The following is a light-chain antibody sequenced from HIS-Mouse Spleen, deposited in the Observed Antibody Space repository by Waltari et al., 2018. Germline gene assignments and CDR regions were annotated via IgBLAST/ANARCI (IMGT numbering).Light chain of an antibody. V-gene: IGLV2-23*03. J-gene: IGLJ2*01. CDR3: CSYAGSSTFVVV. CDR1: SSDVGSYNL. CDR2: EGS. Sequence: QSALTQPASVSGSPGQSITISCTGTSSDVGSYNLVSWYQQHPGKAPKLMIYEGSKLASGVSNRLSGSKSGNTASLTISGLQAEDEADYYCCSYAGSSTFVVVFGGGTKLTVL.